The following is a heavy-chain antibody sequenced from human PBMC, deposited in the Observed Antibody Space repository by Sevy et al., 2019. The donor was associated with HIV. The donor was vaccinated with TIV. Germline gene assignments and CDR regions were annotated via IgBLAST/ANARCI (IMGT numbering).Heavy chain of an antibody. J-gene: IGHJ6*02. CDR2: ISSSSSYI. CDR3: ARDRGATFGVVPLGYYYGMDV. D-gene: IGHD3-3*01. CDR1: GFTVGSNY. V-gene: IGHV3-21*01. Sequence: GGSLRLSCAASGFTVGSNYMSWVRQAPGKGLEWVSSISSSSSYIYYADSVKGRFTISRDNAKNSLYLQMNSLRAEDTAVYYCARDRGATFGVVPLGYYYGMDVWGQGTTVTVSS.